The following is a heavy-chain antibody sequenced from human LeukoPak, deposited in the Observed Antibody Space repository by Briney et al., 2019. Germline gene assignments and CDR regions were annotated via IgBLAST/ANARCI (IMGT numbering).Heavy chain of an antibody. CDR1: GYTFTATY. J-gene: IGHJ6*02. CDR2: IKPNSGDT. CDR3: ARDGGYYYMDV. V-gene: IGHV1-2*02. Sequence: ASVKVSCKASGYTFTATYMHWVRQAPGQGLEWMGWIKPNSGDTNYAQEFQGRVIVTRDTSINTAYMELSWLRSDDTAVYYCARDGGYYYMDVWGQGTTVTVSS. D-gene: IGHD2-15*01.